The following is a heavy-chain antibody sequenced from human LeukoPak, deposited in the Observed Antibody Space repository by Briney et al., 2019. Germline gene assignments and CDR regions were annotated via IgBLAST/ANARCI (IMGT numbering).Heavy chain of an antibody. Sequence: GGSLRLSCAASGFTFSSYGMHWVRQAPGKGLEWVAVISYDGSNKYYADSVKGRFTISRDNSKNTLYLQMNSLRAEDTAVYYCANSQNYYDSSGYHEYWGQGTLVTVSS. D-gene: IGHD3-22*01. CDR3: ANSQNYYDSSGYHEY. J-gene: IGHJ4*02. CDR2: ISYDGSNK. V-gene: IGHV3-30*18. CDR1: GFTFSSYG.